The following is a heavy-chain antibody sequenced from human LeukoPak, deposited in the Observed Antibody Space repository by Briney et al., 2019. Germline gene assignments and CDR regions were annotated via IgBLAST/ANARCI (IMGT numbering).Heavy chain of an antibody. CDR1: GDSVSSNSAA. D-gene: IGHD3-22*01. Sequence: SQTLSLTCAISGDSVSSNSAAWNWIRQSPSRGLEWLGRTYYRSKWYNDYAVSVKSRITNNPDTSKNQFSLQLNSVTPEDTAVYYCARGERYYYDSSGDTFDYWGQGTLVTVSS. CDR3: ARGERYYYDSSGDTFDY. V-gene: IGHV6-1*01. J-gene: IGHJ4*02. CDR2: TYYRSKWYN.